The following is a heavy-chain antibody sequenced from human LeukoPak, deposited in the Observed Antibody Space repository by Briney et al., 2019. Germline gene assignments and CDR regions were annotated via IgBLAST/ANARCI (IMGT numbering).Heavy chain of an antibody. CDR3: AKDLRTADFWSGYPDY. D-gene: IGHD3-3*01. CDR2: VSYDGNNK. CDR1: GFTFSSYG. Sequence: GGSLRLSCAASGFTFSSYGMHCVRQAPGKGLEWVAVVSYDGNNKYYADSVKGRFTISRDNSKNTLYLQMNSLRAEDTAVYYCAKDLRTADFWSGYPDYWGQGTLVTVSS. J-gene: IGHJ4*02. V-gene: IGHV3-30*18.